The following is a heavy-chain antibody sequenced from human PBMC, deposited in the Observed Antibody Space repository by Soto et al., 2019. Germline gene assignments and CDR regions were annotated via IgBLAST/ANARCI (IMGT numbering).Heavy chain of an antibody. D-gene: IGHD3-22*01. CDR1: GGTFSSYA. V-gene: IGHV1-69*06. Sequence: ASVKVSCKASGGTFSSYAISWVRQAPGQGLEWMGGIIPIFGTANYAQNFQGRVTMTEDISTDTAYMELSSLRPEDTAVYYCAPSNYDRAMDVWGQGTTVTVSS. CDR2: IIPIFGTA. J-gene: IGHJ6*02. CDR3: APSNYDRAMDV.